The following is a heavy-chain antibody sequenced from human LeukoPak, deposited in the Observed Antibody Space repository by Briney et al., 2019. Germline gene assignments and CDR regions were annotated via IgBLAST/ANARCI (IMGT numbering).Heavy chain of an antibody. CDR1: GFTFSSYA. CDR3: VKGFYYILTAYWGGGDY. CDR2: ISSIGGST. J-gene: IGHJ4*02. D-gene: IGHD3-9*01. Sequence: PGGSLRLSCSASGFTFSSYAMHWVRQAPGKGLEYVSAISSIGGSTYYADSVKGRFTISKDNPKNTLYLQMSRLRADDTAVYYCVKGFYYILTAYWGGGDYWGQGTVVTVSS. V-gene: IGHV3-64D*06.